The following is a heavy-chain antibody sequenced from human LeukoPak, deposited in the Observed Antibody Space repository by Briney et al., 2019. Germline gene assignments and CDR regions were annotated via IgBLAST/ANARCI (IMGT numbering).Heavy chain of an antibody. CDR2: ISSGSTYI. Sequence: GGSLRLSCAASGFNFSNDSMNWVRQAPGKGLEWVSSISSGSTYIYYADSVKGRFTISRDNAKNSLYLQMNSLRAEDTAIYYCARERITIFGVAYYMDVWGKGTTVTVSS. V-gene: IGHV3-21*01. D-gene: IGHD3-3*01. CDR1: GFNFSNDS. CDR3: ARERITIFGVAYYMDV. J-gene: IGHJ6*03.